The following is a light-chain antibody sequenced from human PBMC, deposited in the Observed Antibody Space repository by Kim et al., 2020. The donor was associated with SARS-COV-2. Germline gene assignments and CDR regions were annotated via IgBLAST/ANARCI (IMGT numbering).Light chain of an antibody. CDR2: GAF. CDR3: QHYNNWPPSFT. J-gene: IGKJ3*01. V-gene: IGKV3-15*01. Sequence: PGESVTLSCRASQTISTNLAWYQQRPGQAPRLLIFGAFTRATGIPARFSGIGSGTEFTLTISSLQSEDLAVYYCQHYNNWPPSFTFRPGTKVDIK. CDR1: QTISTN.